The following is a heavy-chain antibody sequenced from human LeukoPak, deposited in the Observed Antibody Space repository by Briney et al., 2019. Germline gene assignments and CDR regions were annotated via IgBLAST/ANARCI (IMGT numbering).Heavy chain of an antibody. CDR2: INHSGST. Sequence: SETLSLTCAVYGGSFSGCYWSWIRQPPGKGLEWIGEINHSGSTNYNPSLKSRVTISVDTSKNQFSLKLSSVTAADTAVYYCARSGSSWYYYYGMDVWGQGTTVTVSS. D-gene: IGHD2-15*01. CDR1: GGSFSGCY. J-gene: IGHJ6*02. CDR3: ARSGSSWYYYYGMDV. V-gene: IGHV4-34*01.